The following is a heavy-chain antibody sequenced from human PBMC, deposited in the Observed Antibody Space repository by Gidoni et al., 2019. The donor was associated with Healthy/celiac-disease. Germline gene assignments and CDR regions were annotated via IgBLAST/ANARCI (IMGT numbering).Heavy chain of an antibody. CDR3: AKDIVAVAGRGGFDY. J-gene: IGHJ4*02. CDR1: GFTFDDYA. V-gene: IGHV3-9*01. Sequence: EVQLVESGGGLVQPGRSLRLSCAASGFTFDDYAMHWVLQAPGKGLEWVAGISRNSGSIGYADSVKGRFTSSRDNAKNSLYLQMNSLRAEDTALYYCAKDIVAVAGRGGFDYWGQGTLVTVSS. D-gene: IGHD6-19*01. CDR2: ISRNSGSI.